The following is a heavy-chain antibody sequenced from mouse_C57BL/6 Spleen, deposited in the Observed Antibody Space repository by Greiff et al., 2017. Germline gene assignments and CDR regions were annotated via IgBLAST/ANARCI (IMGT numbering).Heavy chain of an antibody. CDR2: IDPETGGT. CDR1: GYTFTDCE. CDR3: TRRGYGGGAMDY. J-gene: IGHJ4*01. D-gene: IGHD3-1*01. V-gene: IGHV1-15*01. Sequence: VQLQQSGAELVRPGASVTLSCKASGYTFTDCEMHWVKQTPVHGLEWIGAIDPETGGTAYNQKFKGKAILTAYKSSSTAYMELRSLTSEDSAVYYCTRRGYGGGAMDYWGQGTSVTVSS.